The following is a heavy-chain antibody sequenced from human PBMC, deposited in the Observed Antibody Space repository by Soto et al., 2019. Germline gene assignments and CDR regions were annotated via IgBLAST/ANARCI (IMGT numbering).Heavy chain of an antibody. D-gene: IGHD2-2*01. CDR2: IYYSGST. J-gene: IGHJ4*02. Sequence: LCGGSISSGGYYWSWIRQHPGKGLEWIGYIYYSGSTYYNPSLKSRVTISVDTSKNQFSLKLSSVTAADTAVYYCARIVVPAGAPYYDYWGQGTLVTVSS. CDR3: ARIVVPAGAPYYDY. V-gene: IGHV4-31*02. CDR1: GGSISSGGYY.